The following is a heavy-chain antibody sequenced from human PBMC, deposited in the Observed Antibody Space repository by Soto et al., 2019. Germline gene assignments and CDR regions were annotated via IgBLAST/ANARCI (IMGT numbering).Heavy chain of an antibody. Sequence: EVQLVESGGGLVKPGGSLRLSCAASGFTFSSYSMNWVRQAPGKGLEWVSSISSSSSYIYYADSVKGRFTISRDNAKNSLYLQMNSLRAEDTAVYYCARHLDYGDYEIHFQHWGQGTLVTVSS. V-gene: IGHV3-21*01. D-gene: IGHD4-17*01. CDR3: ARHLDYGDYEIHFQH. J-gene: IGHJ1*01. CDR2: ISSSSSYI. CDR1: GFTFSSYS.